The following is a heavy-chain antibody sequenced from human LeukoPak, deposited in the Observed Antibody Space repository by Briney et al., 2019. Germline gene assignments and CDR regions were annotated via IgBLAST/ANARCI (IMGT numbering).Heavy chain of an antibody. CDR3: ARGWAPPMFDP. CDR2: INRSGST. J-gene: IGHJ5*02. CDR1: GGSFSGYY. V-gene: IGHV4-34*01. Sequence: PSETLSVTCAVYGGSFSGYYWSWIRQPPGKGLEWIGEINRSGSTNYNPSLKSRVTISVDTSKNQFSLKLSSVTAADTAVYYCARGWAPPMFDPWGQGTLVTVSS.